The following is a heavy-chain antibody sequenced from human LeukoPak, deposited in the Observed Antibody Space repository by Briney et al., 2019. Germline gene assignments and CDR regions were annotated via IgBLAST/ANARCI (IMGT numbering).Heavy chain of an antibody. CDR1: GGSFSGYY. CDR2: INHSGST. CDR3: ARLVFWSGYYLDY. D-gene: IGHD3-3*01. J-gene: IGHJ4*02. V-gene: IGHV4-34*01. Sequence: SETLSLTCAVYGGSFSGYYWSWIRQPPGKGLEWIGEINHSGSTNYNPSLKSRVTISVDTSKNQFSLKLSSVTAADTAVYYCARLVFWSGYYLDYWGQGTLVTVSS.